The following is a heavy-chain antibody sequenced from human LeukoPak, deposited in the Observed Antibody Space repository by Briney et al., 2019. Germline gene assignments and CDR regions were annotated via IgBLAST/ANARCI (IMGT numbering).Heavy chain of an antibody. Sequence: KPSETLSLTCTVSGGSISSYYWSWIRQPAGKGLEWIGRIYTSGSTNYNPSLKSRVTISVDTSKNQFSLKLSSVTAADTAVYYCARFSYDYVWGSYLQEPDYWGQGTLVTVSS. V-gene: IGHV4-4*07. CDR1: GGSISSYY. J-gene: IGHJ4*02. D-gene: IGHD3-16*02. CDR2: IYTSGST. CDR3: ARFSYDYVWGSYLQEPDY.